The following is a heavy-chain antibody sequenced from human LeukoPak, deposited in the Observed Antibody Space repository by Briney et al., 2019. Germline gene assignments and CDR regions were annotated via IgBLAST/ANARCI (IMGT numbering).Heavy chain of an antibody. D-gene: IGHD6-13*01. CDR3: VKDLYKGDTSSWYYFDY. Sequence: PGGSLRLSCSASGFTFSNCAMHWVRQAPGKGPEYVSVISSYGDKTYYADSVKGRFTISRDNSKNTVSLQTSSLRAEDTAVYYCVKDLYKGDTSSWYYFDYWGQGTLVTVSS. CDR2: ISSYGDKT. J-gene: IGHJ4*02. CDR1: GFTFSNCA. V-gene: IGHV3-64D*06.